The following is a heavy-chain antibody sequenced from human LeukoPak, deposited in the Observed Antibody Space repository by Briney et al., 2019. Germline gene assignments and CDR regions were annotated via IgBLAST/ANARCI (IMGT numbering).Heavy chain of an antibody. J-gene: IGHJ4*02. CDR3: TIDLMTGFSSGWHFAS. V-gene: IGHV3-23*01. CDR2: TSGDEDST. CDR1: GLTLKNFA. Sequence: GGSLRLSCAASGLTLKNFAMGWVRQAPGKGLEWLAVTSGDEDSTHYADSVRGHFVISTDNSKHTSFLHMNSLRAEDTAVYYCTIDLMTGFSSGWHFASWGQGTLVAVSS. D-gene: IGHD6-19*01.